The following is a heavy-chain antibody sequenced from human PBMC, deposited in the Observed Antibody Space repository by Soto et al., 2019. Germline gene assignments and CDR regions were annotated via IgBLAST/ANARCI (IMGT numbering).Heavy chain of an antibody. CDR3: ARERRITIFGVVIMPDY. V-gene: IGHV1-18*01. CDR1: GYTFTSYG. J-gene: IGHJ4*02. CDR2: ISAYNGNT. Sequence: VKVSCKASGYTFTSYGISWVRQAPGQGLEWMGWISAYNGNTNYAQKLQGRVTMTTDTSTSTAYMELRSLRSDDTAVYYCARERRITIFGVVIMPDYWGQGTLVTVS. D-gene: IGHD3-3*01.